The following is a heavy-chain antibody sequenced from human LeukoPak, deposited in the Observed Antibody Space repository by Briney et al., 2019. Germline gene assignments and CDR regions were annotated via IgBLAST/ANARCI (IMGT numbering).Heavy chain of an antibody. CDR1: GFTFSTYW. Sequence: PGGSLRLSRAASGFTFSTYWMAWVRQAPGKGLEWVANIKGDESAKHQADSVKGRFTISRDNAQNSLYLRMNNLRDDDTGVYYCARDVVGSLDYWGQGTLVTVSA. CDR3: ARDVVGSLDY. J-gene: IGHJ4*02. D-gene: IGHD1-26*01. CDR2: IKGDESAK. V-gene: IGHV3-7*01.